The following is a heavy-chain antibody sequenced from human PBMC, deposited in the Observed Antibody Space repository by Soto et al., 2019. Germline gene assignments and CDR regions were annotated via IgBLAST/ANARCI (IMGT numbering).Heavy chain of an antibody. V-gene: IGHV4-61*01. D-gene: IGHD3-10*01. CDR2: IYYSGSA. Sequence: SETLSLTCTVSGGSVSSGSYYWSWIRQPPGKGLEWIAYIYYSGSANYNSSLKSRATISLDTSKSQISLKLGSVTAADTAVYYCARYHYYGSGRPFDYWGQGGLVTVSS. CDR1: GGSVSSGSYY. CDR3: ARYHYYGSGRPFDY. J-gene: IGHJ4*02.